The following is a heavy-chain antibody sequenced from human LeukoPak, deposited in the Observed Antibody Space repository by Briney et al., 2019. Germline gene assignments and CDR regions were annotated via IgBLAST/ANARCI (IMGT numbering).Heavy chain of an antibody. Sequence: GESLKISCKGSGYSFTSYWIGWVRQMPGKGLEWMGIIYPGDSDTRYSPSFQGQVTISADKSISTAYLQWSSLKASDTAMYYCARHSARSYDSSGYYYGNAFDIWGQGTMVTVSS. J-gene: IGHJ3*02. CDR3: ARHSARSYDSSGYYYGNAFDI. V-gene: IGHV5-51*01. CDR2: IYPGDSDT. D-gene: IGHD3-22*01. CDR1: GYSFTSYW.